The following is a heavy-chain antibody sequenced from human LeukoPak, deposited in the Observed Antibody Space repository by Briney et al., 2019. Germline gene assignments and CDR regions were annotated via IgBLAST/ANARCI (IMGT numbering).Heavy chain of an antibody. D-gene: IGHD1-1*01. V-gene: IGHV4-31*03. CDR2: IYYSGST. J-gene: IGHJ4*02. CDR1: GGSISSGGYY. Sequence: SETLSLTCTVSGGSISSGGYYWSWIRQHPGKGLEWIGYIYYSGSTYYNPSLKSRVTISVDTSKNQFSLKLSSVTAADTAVYYCARAGRGITPTTPLEWGQGTLVTVSS. CDR3: ARAGRGITPTTPLE.